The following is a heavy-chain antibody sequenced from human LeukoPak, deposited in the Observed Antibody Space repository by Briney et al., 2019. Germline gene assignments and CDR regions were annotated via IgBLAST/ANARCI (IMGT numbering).Heavy chain of an antibody. Sequence: GGSLRLSCAASGFTFSEYWMSWVRQAPGKGLEWVATIKQDGSEKYYVDSVKGRFTISRDNAKNSLYVQMNSLRAEDTAVYYCASPGSVGDTGMPDYWGQGTLVTVSS. CDR2: IKQDGSEK. CDR1: GFTFSEYW. D-gene: IGHD5-18*01. V-gene: IGHV3-7*01. J-gene: IGHJ4*02. CDR3: ASPGSVGDTGMPDY.